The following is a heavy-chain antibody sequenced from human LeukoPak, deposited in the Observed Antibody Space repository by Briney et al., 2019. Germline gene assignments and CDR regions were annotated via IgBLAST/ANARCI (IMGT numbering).Heavy chain of an antibody. CDR1: GYTFTGYY. D-gene: IGHD1-14*01. CDR3: ARASTHRYNLKSGQVNDAFDI. CDR2: ISAYNGYT. Sequence: ASVKVSCKASGYTFTGYYMHWVRQAPGQGLEWMGRISAYNGYTNYAQKFQGRVTMTTDTSTGTAYMELRSLRSDDTAVYYCARASTHRYNLKSGQVNDAFDIWGQGTMVTVSS. V-gene: IGHV1-18*04. J-gene: IGHJ3*02.